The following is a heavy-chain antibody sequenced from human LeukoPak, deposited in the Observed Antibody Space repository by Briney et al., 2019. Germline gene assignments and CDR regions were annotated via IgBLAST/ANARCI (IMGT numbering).Heavy chain of an antibody. V-gene: IGHV3-23*01. CDR1: GFTFSSYA. D-gene: IGHD2-2*01. J-gene: IGHJ3*02. CDR3: AKDHCSSTSCYSSDAFDI. CDR2: ISGSGGST. Sequence: GGSLRLSCAASGFTFSSYAMSWVRQAPGKGLEWVSAISGSGGSTYYADSVKGRFTISRDNSKNTLYLQMNSLRAEDTAVYYCAKDHCSSTSCYSSDAFDIWGQGTMVTVSS.